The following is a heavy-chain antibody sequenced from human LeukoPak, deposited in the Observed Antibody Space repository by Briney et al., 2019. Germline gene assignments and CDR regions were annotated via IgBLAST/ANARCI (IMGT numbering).Heavy chain of an antibody. Sequence: PSQTLSLTCGVSGGSISSYYWSWIRQPPGKGLEWIGYIYYSGSTSYSPSLKSRVTISADTSQNQFSLKLSSVTAADTAVYYCASRKLGNDYWGQGTLVTVSS. J-gene: IGHJ4*02. D-gene: IGHD7-27*01. CDR3: ASRKLGNDY. CDR1: GGSISSYY. CDR2: IYYSGST. V-gene: IGHV4-59*01.